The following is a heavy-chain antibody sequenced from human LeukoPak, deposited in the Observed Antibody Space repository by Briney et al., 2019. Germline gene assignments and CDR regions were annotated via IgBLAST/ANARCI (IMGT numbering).Heavy chain of an antibody. CDR1: GFTFSNAS. V-gene: IGHV3-15*01. CDR2: IKSKTGGGTT. D-gene: IGHD5-12*01. J-gene: IGHJ6*04. Sequence: GGSLRLSCAASGFTFSNASMSWVRQAPGKGLEWVGGIKSKTGGGTTDYAATVEGRFTISRDDSKITLYLQMTSLQTEDTAVYYCATASGYAWYYYYYYGMDVWRKGTTVTVSS. CDR3: ATASGYAWYYYYYYGMDV.